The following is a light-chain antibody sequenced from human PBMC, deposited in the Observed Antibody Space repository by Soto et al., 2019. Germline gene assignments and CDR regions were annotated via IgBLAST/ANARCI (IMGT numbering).Light chain of an antibody. J-gene: IGLJ2*01. CDR3: VLYMGSVPV. CDR2: RTN. V-gene: IGLV8-61*01. CDR1: SGSVSTNYY. Sequence: QTVVTQEPSVSVSPGGTVTLTCGLSSGSVSTNYYPSWYQQTPGQAPRTLIYRTNIRSSGVPDRFSGSIVGNKAALTIAGAQADDESDYYCVLYMGSVPVFGGGTKVTVL.